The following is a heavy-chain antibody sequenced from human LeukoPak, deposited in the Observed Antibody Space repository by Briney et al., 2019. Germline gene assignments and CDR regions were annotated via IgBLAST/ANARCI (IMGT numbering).Heavy chain of an antibody. CDR2: IYYSGST. CDR1: GGSISSYY. D-gene: IGHD2-2*01. J-gene: IGHJ4*02. Sequence: SETLSLTCTVSGGSISSYYWSWIRQPPGKGLEWIGYIYYSGSTNYNPSLKSRVTISVDTSKNQFSLKLSSVTAADTAVYYCARGGSSTRKTPGYFDYWGQGTLVTVSS. CDR3: ARGGSSTRKTPGYFDY. V-gene: IGHV4-59*01.